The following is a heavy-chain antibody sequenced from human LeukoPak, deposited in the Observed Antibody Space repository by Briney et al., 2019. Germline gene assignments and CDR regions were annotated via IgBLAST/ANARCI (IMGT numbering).Heavy chain of an antibody. V-gene: IGHV4-39*01. Sequence: SSETLSPTCTVSGGSISSSSYYWGWIRQPPGKGLEWIGSIYYSGSTYYNPSLKSRVTISVDTSKNQFSLKLSSVTAADTAVYYCARHDTIFGVVITALDYWGQGTLVTVSS. CDR1: GGSISSSSYY. J-gene: IGHJ4*02. CDR2: IYYSGST. D-gene: IGHD3-3*01. CDR3: ARHDTIFGVVITALDY.